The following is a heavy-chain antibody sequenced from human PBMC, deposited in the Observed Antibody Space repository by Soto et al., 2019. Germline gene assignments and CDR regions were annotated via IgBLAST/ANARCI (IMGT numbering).Heavy chain of an antibody. V-gene: IGHV3-23*01. CDR3: AKSLDINWKNWFDP. D-gene: IGHD1-1*01. CDR2: ISGSDGRT. J-gene: IGHJ5*02. Sequence: GRLRRVSCGASGFTCSSSAMNWVRKAPGKGLEWVSVISGSDGRTYYADSVKGRFTISRDNSKNTLYLDINSLRAEDTAVYYCAKSLDINWKNWFDPWGQGTLVTVSS. CDR1: GFTCSSSA.